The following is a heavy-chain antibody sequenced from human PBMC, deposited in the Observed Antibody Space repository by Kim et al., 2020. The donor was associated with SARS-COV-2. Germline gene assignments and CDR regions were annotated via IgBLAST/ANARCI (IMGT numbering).Heavy chain of an antibody. V-gene: IGHV1-24*01. Sequence: ASVKVSCKVSGYTLTELSMHWVRQAPGKGLEWMGGFDPEDGETIYAQKFQGRVTMTEDTSTDTAYMELSSLRSEDTAVYYCARAAIRVVGATLPDYWGQGTLVTVSS. CDR2: FDPEDGET. CDR3: ARAAIRVVGATLPDY. J-gene: IGHJ4*02. CDR1: GYTLTELS. D-gene: IGHD1-26*01.